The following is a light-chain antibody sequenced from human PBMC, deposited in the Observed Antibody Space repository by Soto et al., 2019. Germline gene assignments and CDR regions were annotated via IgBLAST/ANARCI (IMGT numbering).Light chain of an antibody. CDR1: QDISSW. J-gene: IGKJ4*02. V-gene: IGKV1-12*01. Sequence: DIQMTQSPYSVSASEGDRVTITCRASQDISSWLAWYQQKPGKATNLLIHTASSFKIGVPSRFSGSGSVTDFNITISILQPEDFATYYCQQANSFPLSFGGGTKVEIK. CDR3: QQANSFPLS. CDR2: TAS.